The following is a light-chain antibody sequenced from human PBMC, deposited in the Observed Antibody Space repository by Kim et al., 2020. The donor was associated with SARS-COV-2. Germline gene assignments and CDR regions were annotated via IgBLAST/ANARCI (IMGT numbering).Light chain of an antibody. CDR2: HAS. Sequence: EIVLTQSPATLSLSPGERVTLSCRASQSVSSYLAWYQQKPGQAPRLLIYHASNRATGIPARFSGGGPGTDFSLTISSLEPEDFAVYYCQQRSNWPLTFGGGTKVEIK. CDR1: QSVSSY. J-gene: IGKJ4*01. V-gene: IGKV3-11*01. CDR3: QQRSNWPLT.